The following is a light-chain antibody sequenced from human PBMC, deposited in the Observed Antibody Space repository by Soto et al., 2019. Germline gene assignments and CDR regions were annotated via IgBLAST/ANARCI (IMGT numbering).Light chain of an antibody. CDR1: QAIGNY. CDR3: QKYNGVPLS. J-gene: IGKJ3*01. Sequence: DFQVAQFPSSLSASVGDRITITCRASQAIGNYLAWYQQKPGKVPKLLIYSASTLKSGVPSRFSGSRSGTDFTLTVSSLQPEDVATYYCQKYNGVPLSFGPGTKVEIK. CDR2: SAS. V-gene: IGKV1-27*01.